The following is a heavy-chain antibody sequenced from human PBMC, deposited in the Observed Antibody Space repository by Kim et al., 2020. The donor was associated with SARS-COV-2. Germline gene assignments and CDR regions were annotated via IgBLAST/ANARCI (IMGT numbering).Heavy chain of an antibody. CDR1: GGSFSGYY. J-gene: IGHJ4*02. V-gene: IGHV4-34*01. CDR2: INHSGST. Sequence: SETLSLTCAVYGGSFSGYYWSWIRQPPGKGLEWIGEINHSGSTNYNPSLKSRVTISVDTSKNQFSLKLSSVTAADTAVYYCARGRWNYGGKALSRGEIPFDYWGQGTLVTVSS. CDR3: ARGRWNYGGKALSRGEIPFDY. D-gene: IGHD1-7*01.